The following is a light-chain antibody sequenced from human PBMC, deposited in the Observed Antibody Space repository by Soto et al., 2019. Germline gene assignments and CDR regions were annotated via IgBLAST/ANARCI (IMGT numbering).Light chain of an antibody. J-gene: IGLJ2*01. V-gene: IGLV1-40*01. CDR2: GNN. CDR3: QSYDSSLSGSV. Sequence: QAVVTQPPSVSGAPGQRVTISCTGSSSNIGAGYDVHWYQHLPGTAPKLLIYGNNNRPSGVPDRFSGSKSGTSASLAITGLQAEDEADYYCQSYDSSLSGSVFGGGTNVTVL. CDR1: SSNIGAGYD.